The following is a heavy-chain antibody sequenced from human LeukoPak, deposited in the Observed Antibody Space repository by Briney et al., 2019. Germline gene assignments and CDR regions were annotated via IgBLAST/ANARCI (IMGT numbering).Heavy chain of an antibody. CDR1: GFTFSSYE. Sequence: GWSLRLSCAASGFTFSSYEMNWVRQAPGKGLERVSYISTSGSIIHYADSVKGRFTISRDNAKNSLYLQMNSLRAEDTAVYYCARSGNYFDDWGQGTLVTVSS. V-gene: IGHV3-48*03. CDR2: ISTSGSII. D-gene: IGHD3-3*01. CDR3: ARSGNYFDD. J-gene: IGHJ4*02.